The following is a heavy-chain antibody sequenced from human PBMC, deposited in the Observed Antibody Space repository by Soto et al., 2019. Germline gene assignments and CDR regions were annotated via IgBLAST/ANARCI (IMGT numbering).Heavy chain of an antibody. CDR2: ISATGDTT. CDR3: AKDLGVSTVRGIILS. J-gene: IGHJ5*02. CDR1: GFPFNSYA. V-gene: IGHV3-23*01. Sequence: EVQLLESGGGLVQPGGSLRISCAASGFPFNSYAMNWVRQAPGKGLEWVSGISATGDTTYHADSVKGRFTVSRDNPKNPLYLQLSSLRAEDTAVYYCAKDLGVSTVRGIILSWRPGTLVTVSS. D-gene: IGHD3-10*01.